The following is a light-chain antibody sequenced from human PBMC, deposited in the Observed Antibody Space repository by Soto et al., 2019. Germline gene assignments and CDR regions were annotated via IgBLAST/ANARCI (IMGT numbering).Light chain of an antibody. V-gene: IGKV3-15*01. J-gene: IGKJ1*01. Sequence: EIVMTQSPATLSVSPGERATLSCRASQSVSSNLAWYQQKPGQAPRLLIYGASTRATGIPARFSGSGSGTEFTLTISSLQSEAFAVYYCQQNNNWPPVTFGQGTKVEIK. CDR2: GAS. CDR1: QSVSSN. CDR3: QQNNNWPPVT.